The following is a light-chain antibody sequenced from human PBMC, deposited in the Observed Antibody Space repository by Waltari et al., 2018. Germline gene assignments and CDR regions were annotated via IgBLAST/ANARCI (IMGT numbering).Light chain of an antibody. CDR1: QSVGRS. V-gene: IGKV3-20*01. J-gene: IGKJ1*01. CDR3: QHYVRLPAT. Sequence: EIVLTQSPGTLSLSPGERATLSCRASQSVGRSLAWYQQKPGQAPRLLIYGASSRATGIPDRFSGSGSGTDFSLTISRLEPEDFAGYYCQHYVRLPATFGQGTKVEIK. CDR2: GAS.